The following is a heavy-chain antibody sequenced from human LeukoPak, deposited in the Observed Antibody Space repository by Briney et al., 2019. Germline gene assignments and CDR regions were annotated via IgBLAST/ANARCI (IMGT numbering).Heavy chain of an antibody. CDR1: GFTVSSNY. CDR2: IYSGGST. Sequence: QSGGSLRLSCAASGFTVSSNYMSWVRQAPGKGLEWVSVIYSGGSTYYADSVKGRFTISRDNSKNTLHLQMTSLRAEDTAVYYCAKYITVTTNSYYYYMDVWGKGTTVTVSS. J-gene: IGHJ6*03. CDR3: AKYITVTTNSYYYYMDV. V-gene: IGHV3-53*01. D-gene: IGHD4-11*01.